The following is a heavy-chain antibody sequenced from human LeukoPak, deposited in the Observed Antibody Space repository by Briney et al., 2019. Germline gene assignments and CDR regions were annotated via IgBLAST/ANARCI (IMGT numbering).Heavy chain of an antibody. CDR3: ARDGGSGYYYYMDV. Sequence: ASVTLSCTASGYTFTIYGISWVRQAPGQGLEWMGWISAYNGNTNYAQKLQGRVTMTTDTSTSTAYMELRSLRSDDTAVYYCARDGGSGYYYYMDVWGKGTTVTVSS. J-gene: IGHJ6*03. V-gene: IGHV1-18*01. CDR1: GYTFTIYG. CDR2: ISAYNGNT. D-gene: IGHD3-10*01.